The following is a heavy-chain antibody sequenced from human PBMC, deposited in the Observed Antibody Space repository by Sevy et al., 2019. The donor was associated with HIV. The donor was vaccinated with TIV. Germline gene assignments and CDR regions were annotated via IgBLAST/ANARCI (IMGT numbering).Heavy chain of an antibody. D-gene: IGHD2-2*01. J-gene: IGHJ5*02. CDR2: MNPNSGNT. V-gene: IGHV1-8*03. Sequence: ASVKVSCKASGYTFTSYDINWVRQATGQGLEWMGWMNPNSGNTGYAQKFQGRVTITRNTSISTAYMELSSLRSEDTAVYYCARGVGLAKLLSYWFDPWGQGTLVTVSS. CDR1: GYTFTSYD. CDR3: ARGVGLAKLLSYWFDP.